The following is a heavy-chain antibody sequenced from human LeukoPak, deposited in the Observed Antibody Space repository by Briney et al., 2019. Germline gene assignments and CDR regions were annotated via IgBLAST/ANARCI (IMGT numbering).Heavy chain of an antibody. Sequence: ASVKVSCKASGYTFTGYDINWVRQATGQGLEWMGWMNPNSGNTGYAQKFQGRVTMTRNTSISTAYMELSSLRSEDTAVYYCARYCSGGSCLWFYYYYGMDVWGQGTTVTVSS. CDR1: GYTFTGYD. CDR2: MNPNSGNT. D-gene: IGHD2-15*01. V-gene: IGHV1-8*01. J-gene: IGHJ6*02. CDR3: ARYCSGGSCLWFYYYYGMDV.